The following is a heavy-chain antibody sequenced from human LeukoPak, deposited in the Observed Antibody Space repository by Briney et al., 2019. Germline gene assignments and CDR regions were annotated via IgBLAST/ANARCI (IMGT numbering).Heavy chain of an antibody. CDR2: ISGSAHKI. CDR1: GITFSNYA. D-gene: IGHD3-3*01. Sequence: GGSLRLSCVASGITFSNYAVSWVRQAPEKGLDWVSVISGSAHKIRYADSVKGRFTISRDNSKNTLYLQMNSLRAEDTAVYYCAKGRGYDFWSGYYPPMDVWGQGTTVTVSS. CDR3: AKGRGYDFWSGYYPPMDV. V-gene: IGHV3-23*01. J-gene: IGHJ6*02.